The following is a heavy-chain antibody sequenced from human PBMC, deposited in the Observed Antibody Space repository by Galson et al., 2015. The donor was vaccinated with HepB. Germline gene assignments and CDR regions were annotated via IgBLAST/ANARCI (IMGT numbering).Heavy chain of an antibody. CDR1: GFAFMYFS. V-gene: IGHV3-23*01. CDR2: ISGSGGTT. CDR3: AKESRRWYDSLDPGIL. Sequence: SLRLSCAASGFAFMYFSMKWVRQTPGKGLEWVSSISGSGGTTYYADSVKGRFTISRDNSNNTLYLQMNSLRAEDTAVYYCAKESRRWYDSLDPGILWGQGILVTVSS. J-gene: IGHJ4*02. D-gene: IGHD3-22*01.